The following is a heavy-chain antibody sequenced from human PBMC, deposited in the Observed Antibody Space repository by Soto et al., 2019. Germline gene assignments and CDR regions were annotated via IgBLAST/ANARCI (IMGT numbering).Heavy chain of an antibody. CDR3: ARVVLVPSAKQYYYYYGMDV. J-gene: IGHJ6*02. Sequence: SETLSLTCTVSGGSISSVGYYWSWIRQHPGKGLEWIGYIYYSGSTYYNPSLKSRVTISVDTSKNQFSLKLSSVTAADTAVYYCARVVLVPSAKQYYYYYGMDVWCQGTTVTVSS. V-gene: IGHV4-31*03. CDR1: GGSISSVGYY. CDR2: IYYSGST. D-gene: IGHD2-2*01.